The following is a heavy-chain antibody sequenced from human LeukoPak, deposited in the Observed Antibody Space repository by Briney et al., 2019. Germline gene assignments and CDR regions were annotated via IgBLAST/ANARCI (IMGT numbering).Heavy chain of an antibody. CDR1: GYSFDTSG. CDR2: ISPYNGNT. V-gene: IGHV1-18*01. D-gene: IGHD3-10*01. J-gene: IGHJ4*02. Sequence: ASVKVSCKASGYSFDTSGISWVRQAPGQGLEWMGWISPYNGNTDYAQNFQGRFTITTDTSTSTAYMDLRSLRSDDTAVYYCARDSHDSGRGTFDFWGQGTLVAVSS. CDR3: ARDSHDSGRGTFDF.